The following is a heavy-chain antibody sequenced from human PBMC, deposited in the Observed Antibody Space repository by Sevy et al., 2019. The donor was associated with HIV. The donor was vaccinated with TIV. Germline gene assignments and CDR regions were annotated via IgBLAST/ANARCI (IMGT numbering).Heavy chain of an antibody. CDR3: AKGSGGSGSYYDS. V-gene: IGHV3-43D*04. D-gene: IGHD3-10*01. Sequence: GGSLRLSCAASGFTFDDYAMHWVRQAPGKGLEWVSRIDWDGGSTYYADSVKGRFTISRDNSKNSLYPQMNSLRAEDTAFYYCAKGSGGSGSYYDSWGQGTLVTVSS. J-gene: IGHJ4*02. CDR1: GFTFDDYA. CDR2: IDWDGGST.